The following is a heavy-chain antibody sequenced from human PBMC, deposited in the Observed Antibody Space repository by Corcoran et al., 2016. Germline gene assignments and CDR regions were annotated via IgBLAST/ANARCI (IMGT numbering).Heavy chain of an antibody. CDR2: INAGNGNT. D-gene: IGHD3-22*01. Sequence: QVQLVQSGAEVKKPGASVKVSCKASGYTFTSYAMHWVRQAPGQRPEWMGWINAGNGNTKYSQKFQGRVTITRDTSASTAYMELSSLRAEDTAVYYCARLNYYYDSSGSYYFDYWGQGTLVTVSS. V-gene: IGHV1-3*01. J-gene: IGHJ4*02. CDR3: ARLNYYYDSSGSYYFDY. CDR1: GYTFTSYA.